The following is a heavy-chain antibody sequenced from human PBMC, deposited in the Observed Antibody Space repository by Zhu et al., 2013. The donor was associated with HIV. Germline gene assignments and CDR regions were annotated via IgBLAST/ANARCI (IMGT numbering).Heavy chain of an antibody. Sequence: QVQLVQSGAEVKRPGASVKVSCKASGYTFTGYYMHWVRQAAGQGLEWMGWLNPKTGNTGYAQKFLGRVFFTRDTSIKTAYIHVTNLKTEDTAVYFCARAPMRTVTTPLRNWFDPGAREPCHRL. J-gene: IGHJ5*02. CDR2: LNPKTGNT. CDR1: GYTFTGYY. V-gene: IGHV1-8*03. CDR3: ARAPMRTVTTPLRNWFDP. D-gene: IGHD2-21*02.